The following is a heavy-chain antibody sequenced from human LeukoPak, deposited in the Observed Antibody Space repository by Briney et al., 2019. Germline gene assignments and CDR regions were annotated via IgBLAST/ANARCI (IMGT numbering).Heavy chain of an antibody. J-gene: IGHJ3*02. CDR3: AKDSLRDDDAFDI. V-gene: IGHV3-30*02. Sequence: GGSLRLSCAASGFTFSSYGMHWVRQAPGKGLEWVAFIRYDGGNKYYADSVKGRFTISRDNSKNTLYLQMNSLRAEDTAVYYCAKDSLRDDDAFDIWGQGTMVTVSS. CDR1: GFTFSSYG. CDR2: IRYDGGNK.